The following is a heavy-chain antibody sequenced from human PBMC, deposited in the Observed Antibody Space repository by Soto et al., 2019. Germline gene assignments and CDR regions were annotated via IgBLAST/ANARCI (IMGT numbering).Heavy chain of an antibody. D-gene: IGHD6-13*01. V-gene: IGHV1-69*02. CDR1: GGTFSSYT. Sequence: QVQLVQSGAEVKKPGSSVKVSCKASGGTFSSYTISWVRQAPGQGLEWMGRIIPILGIANYAQKFQGRVTSTADKSTSTAYMELSSLRSEDTAVYYCARGRSGIAAAGDYWGQVTLVTVSS. CDR3: ARGRSGIAAAGDY. J-gene: IGHJ4*02. CDR2: IIPILGIA.